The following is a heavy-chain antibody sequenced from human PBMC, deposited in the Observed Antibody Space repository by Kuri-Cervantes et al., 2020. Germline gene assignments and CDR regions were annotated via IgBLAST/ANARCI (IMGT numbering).Heavy chain of an antibody. J-gene: IGHJ4*02. Sequence: ASVKVSCKASGYTFTSYYMHWVRQAPGQGLEWMGIINPSGGSTSYAQKFQGRVTMTRDTSTRTAYMEMRSLRSDDTAVYYCTREIDIWGQGTLVTVSS. V-gene: IGHV1-46*01. D-gene: IGHD3-9*01. CDR3: TREIDI. CDR2: INPSGGST. CDR1: GYTFTSYY.